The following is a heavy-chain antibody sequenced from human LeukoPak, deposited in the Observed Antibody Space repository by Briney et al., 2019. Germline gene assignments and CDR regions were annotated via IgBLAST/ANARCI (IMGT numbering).Heavy chain of an antibody. D-gene: IGHD2-15*01. CDR3: AKDGKCCSGGSCYFDY. J-gene: IGHJ4*02. CDR1: GFTFSSYG. CDR2: IRYDGSNK. V-gene: IGHV3-30*02. Sequence: PGGSLRLSCAASGFTFSSYGMHWVRQAPGKGLEWVAFIRYDGSNKYYADSVKGRFTISRDNSKNTLYLQMNSLRAEDTAVYYCAKDGKCCSGGSCYFDYWGQGTLVTVSS.